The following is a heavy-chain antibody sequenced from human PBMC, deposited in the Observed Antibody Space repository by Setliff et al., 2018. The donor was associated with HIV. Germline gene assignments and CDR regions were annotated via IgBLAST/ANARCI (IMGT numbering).Heavy chain of an antibody. J-gene: IGHJ4*02. CDR3: ARQAYFDSGGFYPAWVY. CDR1: GGSISSGGFY. CDR2: IYNSGST. Sequence: SETLSLTCNVSGGSISSGGFYWNWIRQHPGKGLEWIGYIYNSGSTYYSPSLQSRLTISVDTSKNQLSLKLTSVTAADTGVYYCARQAYFDSGGFYPAWVYWGQGTLVTVSS. V-gene: IGHV4-31*03. D-gene: IGHD3-22*01.